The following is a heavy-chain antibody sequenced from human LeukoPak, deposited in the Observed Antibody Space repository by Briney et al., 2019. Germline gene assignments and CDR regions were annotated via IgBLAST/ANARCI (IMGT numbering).Heavy chain of an antibody. Sequence: SGPALVKPTQTLTLTCTFSGFSLSTSGMCVSWIRQPPGKALEWLALIDWDDDKYYGTSLKTRLTISKDTSKNQVVLTMTNMDPVDTATYYCARTSIAVAGPYYFDYWGQGTLVTVSS. CDR3: ARTSIAVAGPYYFDY. J-gene: IGHJ4*02. CDR2: IDWDDDK. D-gene: IGHD6-19*01. V-gene: IGHV2-70*01. CDR1: GFSLSTSGMC.